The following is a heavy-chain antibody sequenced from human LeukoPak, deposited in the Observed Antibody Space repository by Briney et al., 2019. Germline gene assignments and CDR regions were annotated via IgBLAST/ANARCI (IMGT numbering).Heavy chain of an antibody. J-gene: IGHJ4*02. CDR2: IFDGGGST. CDR1: GFTFSSYA. V-gene: IGHV3-23*01. D-gene: IGHD6-19*01. CDR3: AKTTTGYSSGRFPGWPVDY. Sequence: GGSLRLSCAASGFTFSSYAMYWVRQAPGKGLEWVSGIFDGGGSTHYADSVKGRFTISRDNSKNTVYLQMNSLRAEDTAVYYCAKTTTGYSSGRFPGWPVDYWGQGTLVTVSS.